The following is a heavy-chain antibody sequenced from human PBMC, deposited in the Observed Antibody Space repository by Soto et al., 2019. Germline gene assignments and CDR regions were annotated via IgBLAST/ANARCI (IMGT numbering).Heavy chain of an antibody. J-gene: IGHJ3*02. CDR1: GGSISSGGYS. V-gene: IGHV4-30-2*01. CDR3: ARARLDSGGAFDI. CDR2: IYHSGST. Sequence: SETLSLTCAVSGGSISSGGYSWSWIRQPPGKGLEWIGYIYHSGSTYYNPSLKSRVTISVDRSKNQFSLKLSSVTAADTAVYYCARARLDSGGAFDIWGQGTMVTVSS. D-gene: IGHD2-21*01.